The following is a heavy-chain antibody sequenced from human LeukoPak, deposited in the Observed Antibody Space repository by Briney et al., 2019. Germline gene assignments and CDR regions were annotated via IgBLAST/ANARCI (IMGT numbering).Heavy chain of an antibody. D-gene: IGHD3-16*02. J-gene: IGHJ3*01. Sequence: GASVKVSCKASGYTFTGYYMHWVRQAPGQGLEWMGWINPNSGGTNYAQKFQGRVTMTRDTSISTAYMELSRLRSDDTAVYYCARDHGTPGSLTPSHWGQGTMVTVSS. CDR1: GYTFTGYY. CDR3: ARDHGTPGSLTPSH. CDR2: INPNSGGT. V-gene: IGHV1-2*02.